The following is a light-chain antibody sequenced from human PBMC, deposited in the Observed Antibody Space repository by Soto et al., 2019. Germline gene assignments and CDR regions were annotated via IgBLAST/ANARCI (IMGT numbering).Light chain of an antibody. CDR2: KAS. Sequence: DIHMTQSPSTLSASVGDRVTITCRASQSISSWLAWYQQKPGQAPKLLTYKASTLQSGVPSRFSGSGSGTELTLAISSLQPDDSATYYCQQYNDNWTFGQGTKV. J-gene: IGKJ1*01. CDR3: QQYNDNWT. V-gene: IGKV1-5*03. CDR1: QSISSW.